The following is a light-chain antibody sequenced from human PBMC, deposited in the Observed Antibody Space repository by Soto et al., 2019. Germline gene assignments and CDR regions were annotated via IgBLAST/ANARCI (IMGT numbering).Light chain of an antibody. J-gene: IGKJ1*01. CDR1: HYIYSN. Sequence: EIGMTQSASTLSVSPGERATLSCTASHYIYSNVAWFQQRPGQAPRLLIYRASTRATGTPARFSGSASGTEFTLTITSLQSEDFALYYCQQYHNLWTFGQGTKVDIK. CDR3: QQYHNLWT. V-gene: IGKV3-15*01. CDR2: RAS.